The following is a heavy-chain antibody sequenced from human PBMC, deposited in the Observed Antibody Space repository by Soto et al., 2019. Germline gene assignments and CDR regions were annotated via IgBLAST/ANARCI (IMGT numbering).Heavy chain of an antibody. J-gene: IGHJ6*03. CDR3: AKYPSILELLEVIYYYMDV. CDR2: ISGSGGST. CDR1: GFTFSSYA. V-gene: IGHV3-23*01. Sequence: GGSLRLSCAASGFTFSSYAMSWVRQAPGKGLEWVSAISGSGGSTYYADSVKGRFTISRDNSKNTLYLKMNSLRAEDTAVYYCAKYPSILELLEVIYYYMDVWGKGTTVTVSS. D-gene: IGHD3-3*01.